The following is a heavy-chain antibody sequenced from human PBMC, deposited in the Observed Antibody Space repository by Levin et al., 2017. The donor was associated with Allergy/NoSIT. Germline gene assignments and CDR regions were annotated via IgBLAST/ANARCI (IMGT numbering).Heavy chain of an antibody. J-gene: IGHJ6*02. D-gene: IGHD6-6*01. V-gene: IGHV1-8*01. CDR3: ARDGLDGLDV. Sequence: GESLKISCKASGYTFTGYDINWVRQAPGQGLEWMGWMHPNSGNRGFAQKFQGRVTMARNTSINTAYMELSSLRFEDTAVYYCARDGLDGLDVWGQGTTVTVS. CDR2: MHPNSGNR. CDR1: GYTFTGYD.